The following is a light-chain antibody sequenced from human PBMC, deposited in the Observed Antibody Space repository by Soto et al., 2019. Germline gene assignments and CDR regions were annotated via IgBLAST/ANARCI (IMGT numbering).Light chain of an antibody. CDR2: GAS. CDR1: QSVSSTY. J-gene: IGKJ5*01. CDR3: QQYNNWPPIT. Sequence: EIVLTQSPGTLSLSPGVRAILSCRASQSVSSTYLAWYQQKPGQAPRLLIYGASTRATGIPARFSGSGSGTEFTLTISSLQSEDFAVYYCQQYNNWPPITFGQGTRLEIK. V-gene: IGKV3-15*01.